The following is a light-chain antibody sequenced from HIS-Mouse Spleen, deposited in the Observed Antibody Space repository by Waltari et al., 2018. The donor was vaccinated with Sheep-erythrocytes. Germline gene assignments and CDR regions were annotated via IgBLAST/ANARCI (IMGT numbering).Light chain of an antibody. J-gene: IGKJ1*01. CDR2: GAS. Sequence: MTQSPSSLSASVGDRVTITCQASQSVSSNLAWYQQKPGQAPRLLIYGASTRATGIPARFSGSGSGTEFTLTISSMQSEDFAVYYCQQYNNWPPTFGQGTKVEIK. CDR3: QQYNNWPPT. V-gene: IGKV3-15*01. CDR1: QSVSSN.